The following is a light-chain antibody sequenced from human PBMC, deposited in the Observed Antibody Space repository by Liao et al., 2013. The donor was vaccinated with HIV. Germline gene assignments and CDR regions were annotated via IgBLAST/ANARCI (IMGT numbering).Light chain of an antibody. CDR2: HGS. V-gene: IGLV3-21*04. CDR1: NIGSKS. J-gene: IGLJ2*01. Sequence: SYELTQPPSVSVAPGKTASITCGGDNIGSKSVHWYQQKAGQAPVLVLYHGSDRPSGIPERFSGSKSANTATLTISMVEAGDEADYHCQVWDSFIEQVVFGGGTKLTVL. CDR3: QVWDSFIEQVV.